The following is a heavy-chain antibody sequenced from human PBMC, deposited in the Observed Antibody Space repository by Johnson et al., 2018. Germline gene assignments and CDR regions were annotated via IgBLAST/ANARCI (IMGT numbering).Heavy chain of an antibody. D-gene: IGHD3-10*01. CDR2: IWYDGSNK. J-gene: IGHJ6*02. V-gene: IGHV3-30*18. Sequence: VQLVGSGGGVVQPGRSLRLSCAASGFTFSNYGMHWVRQAPGKGLEWVAVIWYDGSNKYYADSVKGRFTISRDNSKNTLYLQMNSLRAEDTALYYCAKIQTRVVRGVIIPTYGMDVWGQGTTVTVSS. CDR1: GFTFSNYG. CDR3: AKIQTRVVRGVIIPTYGMDV.